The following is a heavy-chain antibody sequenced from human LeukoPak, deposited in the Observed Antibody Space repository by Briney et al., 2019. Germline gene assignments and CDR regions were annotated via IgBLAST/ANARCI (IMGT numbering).Heavy chain of an antibody. CDR2: ISDSGST. D-gene: IGHD4-17*01. Sequence: SENLSLNCTVSGGSISSYYWSWIRQPPGKGLEWIAYISDSGSTNYNPSLKSRVTISVDTSKNQFSLKLSSVTAADTAVCYCARTTVTTHFDNWGQGTLVTVSS. J-gene: IGHJ4*02. CDR3: ARTTVTTHFDN. V-gene: IGHV4-59*01. CDR1: GGSISSYY.